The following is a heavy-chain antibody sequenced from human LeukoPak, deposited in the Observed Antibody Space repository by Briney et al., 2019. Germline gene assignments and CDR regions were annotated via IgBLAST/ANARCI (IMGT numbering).Heavy chain of an antibody. CDR3: ARSRARIAAAGTDYYYYYGMDV. CDR1: GYTFTGYY. D-gene: IGHD6-13*01. V-gene: IGHV1-2*04. J-gene: IGHJ6*04. CDR2: INPNSGGT. Sequence: ASVKVSCKASGYTFTGYYMHWVRQAPGQGLEWMGWINPNSGGTNYAQKFQGWVTMTRDTSISTAYMELSRLRSDDTAVYYCARSRARIAAAGTDYYYYYGMDVWGEGTTVTVSS.